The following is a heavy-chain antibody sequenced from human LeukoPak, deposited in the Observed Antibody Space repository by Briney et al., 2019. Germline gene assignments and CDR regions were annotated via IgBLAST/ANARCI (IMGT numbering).Heavy chain of an antibody. CDR1: GFTFSNYW. CDR3: AKARSGWSYFDY. J-gene: IGHJ4*02. Sequence: GGSLRLSCAASGFTFSNYWMGWVRQAPGKGLEWVGNIKQDGSEKYYVDSVKGRFTISRDNAKNSVYLQMNSLTADDTAVYYCAKARSGWSYFDYWGQGTLVTVSS. V-gene: IGHV3-7*01. D-gene: IGHD6-19*01. CDR2: IKQDGSEK.